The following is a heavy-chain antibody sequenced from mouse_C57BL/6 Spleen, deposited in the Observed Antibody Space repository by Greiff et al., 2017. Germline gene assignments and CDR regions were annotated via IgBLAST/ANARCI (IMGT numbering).Heavy chain of an antibody. CDR2: INPSNGGT. CDR3: ARRSPLYYGSSHSYWYFDV. J-gene: IGHJ1*03. Sequence: QVQLQQPGTELVKPGASVKLSCKASGYTFTSYWMHWVKQRPGQGLEWIGNINPSNGGTNYNEKFKSKATLTVDKSSSTAYMQLSSLTSEDSAVYYSARRSPLYYGSSHSYWYFDVWGTGTTVTVSS. CDR1: GYTFTSYW. D-gene: IGHD1-1*01. V-gene: IGHV1-53*01.